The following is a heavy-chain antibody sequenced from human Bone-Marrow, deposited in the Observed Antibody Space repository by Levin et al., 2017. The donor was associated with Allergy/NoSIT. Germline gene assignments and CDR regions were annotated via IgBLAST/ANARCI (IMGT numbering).Heavy chain of an antibody. D-gene: IGHD3-3*01. V-gene: IGHV1-8*01. CDR1: GYTLTTYD. CDR2: MNPKSGNT. CDR3: AVGKTNYDFSGGYPNWFDP. J-gene: IGHJ5*02. Sequence: PGGSLRLSCKASGYTLTTYDINWVRQATGQGLEWMGWMNPKSGNTGYAEKFQGRVTMTRNTSISTAYMELSSLRSDDTAVYYCAVGKTNYDFSGGYPNWFDPWGQGTLVTVSS.